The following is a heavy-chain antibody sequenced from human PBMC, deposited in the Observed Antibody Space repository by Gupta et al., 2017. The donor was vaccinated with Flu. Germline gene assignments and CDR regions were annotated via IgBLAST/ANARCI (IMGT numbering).Heavy chain of an antibody. J-gene: IGHJ5*02. V-gene: IGHV1-3*01. Sequence: QVQLVQSGAEVKKPGASVKVSCKASGYTFTSYAMHWVRQAPGQRLEWMGWINAGNGKTKYSQKCQGRVTITRDTYASTADMELSSMRSEETAVYYCARDPNRCDHVGQQTDPWGQGTLVTVSS. CDR3: ARDPNRCDHVGQQTDP. CDR2: INAGNGKT. D-gene: IGHD6-13*01. CDR1: GYTFTSYA.